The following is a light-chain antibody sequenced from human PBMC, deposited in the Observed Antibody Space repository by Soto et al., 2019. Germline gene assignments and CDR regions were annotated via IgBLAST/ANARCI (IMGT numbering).Light chain of an antibody. Sequence: EIVLTQSPATLSLSPGDRATLSCRASQSVDRYLAWYHEKPGQAPRLLIYDTSDRATGIPDRFSGSGSGTDFTLTISRLEPEDFAVYYCQQYGSSPVTFGQGTRLEIK. CDR2: DTS. J-gene: IGKJ5*01. CDR3: QQYGSSPVT. CDR1: QSVDRY. V-gene: IGKV3-20*01.